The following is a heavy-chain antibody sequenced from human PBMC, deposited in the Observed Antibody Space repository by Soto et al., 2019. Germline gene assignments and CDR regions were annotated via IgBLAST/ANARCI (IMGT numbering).Heavy chain of an antibody. Sequence: GGSLRLSCTASGFTFGDYAMSWFRQAPGKGLEWVGFIRSKAYGGTTEYAASVKGRFTISRDDSKSIAYLQMNSLKTEDTAVYYCTRVAGDGDYVSHFDYWGQGTLVTVSS. V-gene: IGHV3-49*03. D-gene: IGHD4-17*01. CDR3: TRVAGDGDYVSHFDY. J-gene: IGHJ4*02. CDR2: IRSKAYGGTT. CDR1: GFTFGDYA.